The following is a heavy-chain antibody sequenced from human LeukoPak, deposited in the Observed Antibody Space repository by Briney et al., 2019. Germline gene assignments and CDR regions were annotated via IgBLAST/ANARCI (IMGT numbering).Heavy chain of an antibody. V-gene: IGHV3-23*01. D-gene: IGHD3-3*01. CDR1: GFTFSSYA. Sequence: PGGSLRLSCAASGFTFSSYAMSWVRQAPGKGLEWVSAISGSGGSTYYADSVKGRFTISRDNSKNTLYLQMNSLRAEDTAAYYCAKAGVVITLLDYWGQGTLVTVSS. CDR2: ISGSGGST. CDR3: AKAGVVITLLDY. J-gene: IGHJ4*02.